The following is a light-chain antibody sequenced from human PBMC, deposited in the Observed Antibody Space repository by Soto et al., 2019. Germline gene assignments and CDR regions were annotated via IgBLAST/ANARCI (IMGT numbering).Light chain of an antibody. CDR1: QTINRW. CDR2: KAS. Sequence: DIQMTQSPSTLSASVGDRVTITCRASQTINRWLVWYQQKPGKAPKLLIHKASTLQGGVPSRFSGSASETEFTLTISSLQPDDFATYFCLQYIHYPLTFGGGTKVEIK. J-gene: IGKJ4*01. V-gene: IGKV1-5*03. CDR3: LQYIHYPLT.